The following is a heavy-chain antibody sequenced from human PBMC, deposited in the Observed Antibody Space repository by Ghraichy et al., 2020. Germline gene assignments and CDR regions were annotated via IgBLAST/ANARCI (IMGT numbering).Heavy chain of an antibody. CDR3: ARALSVSWFGELDY. CDR2: IYSGGDT. CDR1: GFSVSSNY. J-gene: IGHJ4*02. Sequence: GESLNISCAASGFSVSSNYMTWVRQAPGKGLEWVSVIYSGGDTYYADSVKGRFTISRDNFKNTLYLQMNSLRAEDTAVYYCARALSVSWFGELDYWGQGTLVTVSS. D-gene: IGHD3-10*01. V-gene: IGHV3-53*01.